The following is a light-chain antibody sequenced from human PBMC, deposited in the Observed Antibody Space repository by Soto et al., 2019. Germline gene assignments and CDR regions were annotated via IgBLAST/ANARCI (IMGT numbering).Light chain of an antibody. CDR3: QQSYSTPRT. CDR1: QSISSY. V-gene: IGKV1-39*01. Sequence: DIQMTQSPSSLSASVGDRVTITCRASQSISSYLNWYQQKPGKAPKLLIYAASSLQSGVPSRFSGSGSGTDFTLTISSLHPEDCATYYCQQSYSTPRTFGQGTKLENK. J-gene: IGKJ2*02. CDR2: AAS.